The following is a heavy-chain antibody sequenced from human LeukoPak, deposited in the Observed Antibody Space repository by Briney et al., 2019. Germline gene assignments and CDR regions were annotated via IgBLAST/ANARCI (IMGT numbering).Heavy chain of an antibody. Sequence: SETLSLTCTVSGGSISNYYWSWIRQSPGKGLEWIGYIYYSGSTNYNPSLKSRVTISVDTSKNQFSLKLSSVTAADTAVYYCARDSSGYYFYYWGQGTLVTVSS. CDR1: GGSISNYY. J-gene: IGHJ4*02. D-gene: IGHD3-22*01. CDR3: ARDSSGYYFYY. CDR2: IYYSGST. V-gene: IGHV4-59*01.